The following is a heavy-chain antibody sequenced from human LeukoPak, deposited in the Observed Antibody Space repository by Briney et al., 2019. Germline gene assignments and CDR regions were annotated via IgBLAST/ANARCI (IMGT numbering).Heavy chain of an antibody. V-gene: IGHV1-46*01. J-gene: IGHJ6*03. Sequence: ASVKVSCKASGYTFTSYYMHWVRQAPGQGLEWMGIINPSGGSTSYAQKFQGRVTMTRDMSTSTVYMELSSLRSEDTAVYYCARAQAATVTFVDYYYYYMDVWGKGTTVTVSS. CDR1: GYTFTSYY. CDR3: ARAQAATVTFVDYYYYYMDV. D-gene: IGHD4-17*01. CDR2: INPSGGST.